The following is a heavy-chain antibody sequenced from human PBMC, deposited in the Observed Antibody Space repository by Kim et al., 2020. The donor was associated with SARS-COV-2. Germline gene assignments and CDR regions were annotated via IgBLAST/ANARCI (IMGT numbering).Heavy chain of an antibody. J-gene: IGHJ4*02. CDR2: IDPYSAVT. CDR3: ARDRKHGLDS. Sequence: ASVKVSCKASGYTFITNGISWVRQAPGQGLEWMGWIDPYSAVTNYTHKLQGRLTLTTDTSTGTAYMELGSLISDDTALYYCARDRKHGLDSWGQGTLVPV. V-gene: IGHV1-18*01. CDR1: GYTFITNG.